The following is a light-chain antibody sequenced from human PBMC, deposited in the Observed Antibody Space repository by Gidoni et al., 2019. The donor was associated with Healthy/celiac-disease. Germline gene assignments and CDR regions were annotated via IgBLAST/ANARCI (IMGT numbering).Light chain of an antibody. CDR3: QQYNNWPPYT. CDR1: QSVSSN. Sequence: DIVITQSPATLSVSPGERATLSCRASQSVSSNLAWYQQKPGQAPRLLIYGASTRATGIPARFSGSGSGTEFTLTISSLQSEDFAVYYCQQYNNWPPYTFGQXTKLEIK. V-gene: IGKV3-15*01. J-gene: IGKJ2*01. CDR2: GAS.